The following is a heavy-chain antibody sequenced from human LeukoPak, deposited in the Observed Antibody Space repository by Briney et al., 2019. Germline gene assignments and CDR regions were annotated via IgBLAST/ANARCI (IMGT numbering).Heavy chain of an antibody. CDR3: ARAPTYYYDSSDYYYFDY. D-gene: IGHD3-22*01. CDR1: GFTVSSNY. J-gene: IGHJ4*02. Sequence: GGSLRLSCAASGFTVSSNYMSWVRQAPGKGLEWVSVIYSGGSTYYADSVKGRFTISRDNSKNTLYLQMNSLRAEDTAVYYCARAPTYYYDSSDYYYFDYWGRGTLVTVSS. V-gene: IGHV3-53*01. CDR2: IYSGGST.